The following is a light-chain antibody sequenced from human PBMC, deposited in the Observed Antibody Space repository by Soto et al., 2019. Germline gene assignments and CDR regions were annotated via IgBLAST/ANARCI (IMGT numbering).Light chain of an antibody. CDR2: GNS. CDR3: QSYDSSLSGSVV. V-gene: IGLV1-40*01. Sequence: QSALTQPPSVSGAPGQRVTISCTGSSSNIGAGYDVHWYQQLPGTAPKLLIYGNSNRPSGVPDRFSGSKSGTSASLAIPGLQAEDEADYYCQSYDSSLSGSVVFGGGTKLTVL. CDR1: SSNIGAGYD. J-gene: IGLJ2*01.